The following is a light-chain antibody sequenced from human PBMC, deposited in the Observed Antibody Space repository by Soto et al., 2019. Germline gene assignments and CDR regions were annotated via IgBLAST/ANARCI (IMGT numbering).Light chain of an antibody. CDR1: QSVSTNY. CDR3: QQYGSSPPT. J-gene: IGKJ1*01. Sequence: EIVLTQSPGTLSLSPGERATLSCRASQSVSTNYLAWYQRKPGQAPRLLIYGASSRATDIPNRFSGSGSGTAFTLTITRLKAEDFAVYSCQQYGSSPPTFGQGTKVEIK. CDR2: GAS. V-gene: IGKV3-20*01.